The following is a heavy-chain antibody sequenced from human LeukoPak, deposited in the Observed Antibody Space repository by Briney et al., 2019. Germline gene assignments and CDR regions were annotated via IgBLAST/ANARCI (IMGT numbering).Heavy chain of an antibody. CDR1: GFTFSTNP. CDR3: VKEHVDRAFTRSFEI. V-gene: IGHV3-23*01. D-gene: IGHD3-10*01. CDR2: ISPDNT. J-gene: IGHJ3*02. Sequence: GGSLRLSCAASGFTFSTNPMSWVRQAPGKGLEWVSAISPDNTYYSDSVKGRLTISRDDSKNTVYLQMNSPRAEDTARYYCVKEHVDRAFTRSFEIWGQGTVVTVSS.